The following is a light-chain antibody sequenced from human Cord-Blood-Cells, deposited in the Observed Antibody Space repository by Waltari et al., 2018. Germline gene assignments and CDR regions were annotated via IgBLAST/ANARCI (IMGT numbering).Light chain of an antibody. CDR2: GAS. Sequence: DIVMTQSPDSLAVSLGERATINCKSSQSVLYSSNNKNYLAWYQQNPGQPPKLLIYGASTRATGIPARFSGSGSGTEFTLTISSLQSEDFAVYYCQQYNNWPRAFGQGTKVEIK. CDR3: QQYNNWPRA. CDR1: QSVLYSSNNKNY. V-gene: IGKV4-1*01. J-gene: IGKJ1*01.